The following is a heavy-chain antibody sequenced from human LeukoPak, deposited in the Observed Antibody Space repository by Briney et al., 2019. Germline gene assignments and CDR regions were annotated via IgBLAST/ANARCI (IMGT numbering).Heavy chain of an antibody. J-gene: IGHJ4*02. V-gene: IGHV3-23*01. CDR1: GFTFSNYA. D-gene: IGHD1-26*01. CDR3: AKGGSGSYYGIGY. CDR2: ISVSGDST. Sequence: PGGSLRLSCAASGFTFSNYAMTWVRQAPGKGLEWVSAISVSGDSTYYADSVKGRFTISRDNSKNTLYLQMNSLRAEDTAVYYCAKGGSGSYYGIGYWGQGTLVTVSS.